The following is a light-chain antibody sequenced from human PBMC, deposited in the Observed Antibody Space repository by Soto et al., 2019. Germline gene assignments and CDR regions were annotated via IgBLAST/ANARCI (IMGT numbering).Light chain of an antibody. CDR1: TTDVGGYNL. CDR3: CSYGGSFPYV. J-gene: IGLJ1*01. V-gene: IGLV2-23*01. CDR2: EGT. Sequence: QSALTQPASVSGSPGQSITISCSGTTTDVGGYNLVSWYQQHTAKAPKLLIYEGTQRPTGVSSRFSGSKSGNTASLTISGLQAEDEADFYCCSYGGSFPYVFGTGTKLTVL.